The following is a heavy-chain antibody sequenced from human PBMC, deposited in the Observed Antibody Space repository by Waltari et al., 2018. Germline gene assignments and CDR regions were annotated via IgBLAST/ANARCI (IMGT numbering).Heavy chain of an antibody. CDR1: GFTFSTYT. J-gene: IGHJ4*02. Sequence: EVQLVESGGGLVKPGGSLRLSFATSGFTFSTYTRNWVRQAPGKGLEWVSSISSSSSNRYYADSVKGRFTISRDNAKNSMYMQLNSLRVEDTAIYYCARGVSITETPWFAYWGQGTLVTVSS. D-gene: IGHD5-12*01. CDR2: ISSSSSNR. V-gene: IGHV3-21*02. CDR3: ARGVSITETPWFAY.